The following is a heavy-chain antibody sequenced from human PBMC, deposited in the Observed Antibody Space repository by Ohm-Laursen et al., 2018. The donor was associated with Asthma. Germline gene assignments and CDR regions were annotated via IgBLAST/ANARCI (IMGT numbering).Heavy chain of an antibody. J-gene: IGHJ4*02. CDR3: AREILWFGQSGLDY. V-gene: IGHV3-30*03. D-gene: IGHD3-10*01. CDR1: GFTFSNYG. CDR2: ISYDGSNK. Sequence: SLRLSCSATGFTFSNYGMHWVRQAPGKGLEWVAVISYDGSNKYYADSVKGRFTISRDNSKNTLYLQMNSLRAEDTAVYYCAREILWFGQSGLDYWGQGTLVTVSS.